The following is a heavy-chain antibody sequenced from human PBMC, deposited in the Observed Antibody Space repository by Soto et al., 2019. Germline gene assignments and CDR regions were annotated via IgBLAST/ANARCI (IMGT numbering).Heavy chain of an antibody. Sequence: SLKISCKGSGYTFSSYWIAWVRQLPGKGLEWMGIIYPDDSDTRYSPSFQGQVTISADKSINTAYLQWSSLRASDTAMYYCARQGSTGAMYFYGMDVWGQGTTVTVSS. V-gene: IGHV5-51*01. CDR2: IYPDDSDT. J-gene: IGHJ6*02. CDR1: GYTFSSYW. D-gene: IGHD2-2*01. CDR3: ARQGSTGAMYFYGMDV.